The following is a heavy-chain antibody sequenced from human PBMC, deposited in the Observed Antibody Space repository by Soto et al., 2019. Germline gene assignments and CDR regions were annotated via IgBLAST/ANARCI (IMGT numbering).Heavy chain of an antibody. Sequence: SETLSLTCTVSGGSISSSSYYWGWIRQPPGKGLEWIGSIYYSGSTYYNPSLKSRVTISVDTSKNQFSLKLSSVTAADTAVYYCARVIAAAALGYGMDVWGQGTTVTVSS. CDR1: GGSISSSSYY. J-gene: IGHJ6*02. D-gene: IGHD6-13*01. V-gene: IGHV4-39*01. CDR3: ARVIAAAALGYGMDV. CDR2: IYYSGST.